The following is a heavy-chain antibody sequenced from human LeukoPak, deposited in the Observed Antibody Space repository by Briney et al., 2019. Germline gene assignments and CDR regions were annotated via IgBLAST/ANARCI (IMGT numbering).Heavy chain of an antibody. CDR2: ISGSGGST. J-gene: IGHJ4*02. CDR1: GFTFSNYA. D-gene: IGHD3-10*01. CDR3: ARDPFGESSY. V-gene: IGHV3-23*01. Sequence: GGSLRLSCAASGFTFSNYAMSWVRQAPGKGLEWVSAISGSGGSTDYADSVKGRFTISRDNAKNTLYLQMNSLRDEDTAVYYCARDPFGESSYWGRGTLVTVSS.